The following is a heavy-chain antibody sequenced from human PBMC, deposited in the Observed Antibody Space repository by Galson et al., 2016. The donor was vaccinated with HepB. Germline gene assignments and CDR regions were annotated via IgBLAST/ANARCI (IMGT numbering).Heavy chain of an antibody. CDR2: ICDGGSA. D-gene: IGHD3-10*01. V-gene: IGHV3-66*01. Sequence: SLRLSCAASGFTVSSNCMSWVRQAPGKGLEWVSLICDGGSAYYTDSVKARFTISRDNSKSTLYLQMNNLRPVDTAVYFCARDPPGVPDFALDVWGQGTTVTVSS. CDR3: ARDPPGVPDFALDV. J-gene: IGHJ6*02. CDR1: GFTVSSNC.